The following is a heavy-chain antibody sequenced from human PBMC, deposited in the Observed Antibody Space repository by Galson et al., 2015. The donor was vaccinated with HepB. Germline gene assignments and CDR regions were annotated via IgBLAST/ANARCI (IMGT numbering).Heavy chain of an antibody. V-gene: IGHV4-59*01. J-gene: IGHJ5*02. D-gene: IGHD2-2*01. CDR1: GGSISSYY. Sequence: ETLSLTCSVSGGSISSYYWSWIRQPPGKGLEWIGYIYYSGNTNYNPSLKSRVTISVDTSKNQFSLKLSSVTAADTAVYYCARDLGYCSTTSCQNWFDPWGQGALVTVSS. CDR2: IYYSGNT. CDR3: ARDLGYCSTTSCQNWFDP.